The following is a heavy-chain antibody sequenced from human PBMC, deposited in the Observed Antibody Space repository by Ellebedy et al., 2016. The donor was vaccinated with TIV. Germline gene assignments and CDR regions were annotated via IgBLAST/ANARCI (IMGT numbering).Heavy chain of an antibody. CDR3: ERALAAVGQSKDNWFDP. CDR1: GFTFSNYH. J-gene: IGHJ5*02. V-gene: IGHV3-74*01. CDR2: INPDGSGT. Sequence: GESLKISCAASGFTFSNYHMHWVRHAPGKGLVWVSTINPDGSGTNYADSVKGRFTISRDNAKNTLNLQMNSPRAEDTALYYCERALAAVGQSKDNWFDPWGQGTLVTVSS. D-gene: IGHD6-19*01.